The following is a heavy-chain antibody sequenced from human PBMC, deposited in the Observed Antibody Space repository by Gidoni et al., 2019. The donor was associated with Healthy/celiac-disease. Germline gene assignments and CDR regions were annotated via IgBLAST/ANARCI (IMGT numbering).Heavy chain of an antibody. J-gene: IGHJ6*02. D-gene: IGHD3-10*01. CDR1: GYTFTGYY. V-gene: IGHV1-2*04. CDR3: AREYYYGSGSYYYGMDV. CDR2: INPNSGGT. Sequence: QVQLVQSGAEVKKPGASVKVSCKASGYTFTGYYMHWVRQAPGQGLEWMGWINPNSGGTNYAQKFQGWVTMTRDTSISTAYMELSRLRSDDTAVYYCAREYYYGSGSYYYGMDVWGQGTTVTVSS.